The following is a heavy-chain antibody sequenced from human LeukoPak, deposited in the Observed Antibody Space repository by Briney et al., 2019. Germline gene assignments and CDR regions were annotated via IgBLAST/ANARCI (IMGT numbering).Heavy chain of an antibody. CDR1: GFSFSSYD. CDR2: IWLDGSAE. J-gene: IGHJ4*02. D-gene: IGHD2-2*01. Sequence: PGKSLRLSCAASGFSFSSYDMHWVRQAPGKGLEWVAIIWLDGSAEYYGDSVKGRFTVSRDNSKNTLYLQVNSLRAEDTAIYYCAKESYCRRTSCSPYYFDCWGQGTLVTASS. V-gene: IGHV3-33*03. CDR3: AKESYCRRTSCSPYYFDC.